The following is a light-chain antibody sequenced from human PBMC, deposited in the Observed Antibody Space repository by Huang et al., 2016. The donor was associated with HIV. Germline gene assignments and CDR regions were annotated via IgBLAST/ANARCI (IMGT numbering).Light chain of an antibody. J-gene: IGKJ1*01. CDR3: QQYSIYPWA. CDR2: KTS. Sequence: DIQMTQSPSTLSASVGDRVTITCRASQSIRIWLAWYQQKPGKTPKLLISKTSNLEDGVPSRFSGSGSGTEFTLTISSLQPDDFATYYCQQYSIYPWAFGQGTKMEMK. CDR1: QSIRIW. V-gene: IGKV1-5*03.